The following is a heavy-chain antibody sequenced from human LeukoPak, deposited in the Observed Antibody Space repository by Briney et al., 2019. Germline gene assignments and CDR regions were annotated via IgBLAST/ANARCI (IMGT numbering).Heavy chain of an antibody. CDR2: ISGSGGST. CDR3: AKDPHVLRYFDWFSTFDY. J-gene: IGHJ4*02. Sequence: GGSLRLSCAASGFTFDDYGMSWVRQAPGKGLEWVSAISGSGGSTYYADSVKGRFTISRDNSKNTLYLQMNSLRAEDTAVYYCAKDPHVLRYFDWFSTFDYWGQGTLVTVSS. V-gene: IGHV3-23*01. D-gene: IGHD3-9*01. CDR1: GFTFDDYG.